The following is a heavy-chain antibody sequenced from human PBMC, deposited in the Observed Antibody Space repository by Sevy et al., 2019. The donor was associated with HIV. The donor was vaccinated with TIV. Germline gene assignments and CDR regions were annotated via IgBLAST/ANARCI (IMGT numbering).Heavy chain of an antibody. Sequence: SETLSLTCAVYGGSFSGYYWSWIRQPPGKGLEWIGEINHSGSTNYNPSLKSRVTISVDTSKNQFSLKLSSVTAADTAVYYCARGSYYYGSSGYYYVWAFDIWGQGTMVTVSS. D-gene: IGHD3-22*01. J-gene: IGHJ3*02. CDR3: ARGSYYYGSSGYYYVWAFDI. CDR1: GGSFSGYY. V-gene: IGHV4-34*01. CDR2: INHSGST.